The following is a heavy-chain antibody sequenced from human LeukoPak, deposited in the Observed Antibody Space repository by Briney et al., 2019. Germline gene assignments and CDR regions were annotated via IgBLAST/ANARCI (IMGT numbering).Heavy chain of an antibody. CDR2: ISWNSGSI. Sequence: GGSLRLSRAASGFTFDDYAMHWVRQAPGKGLEWVSGISWNSGSIGYADSVKGRFTISRDNAKNTLYLQMNTLRVEDTAVYYCTRDLMDYDVSTGLHHYYMDVWGQGTTVTVSS. D-gene: IGHD3-9*01. CDR3: TRDLMDYDVSTGLHHYYMDV. J-gene: IGHJ6*02. CDR1: GFTFDDYA. V-gene: IGHV3-9*01.